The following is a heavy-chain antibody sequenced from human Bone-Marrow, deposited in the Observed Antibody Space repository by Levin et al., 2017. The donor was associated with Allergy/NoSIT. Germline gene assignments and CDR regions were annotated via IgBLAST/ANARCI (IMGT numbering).Heavy chain of an antibody. V-gene: IGHV4-61*01. CDR3: ARVLGDRWAHFDS. D-gene: IGHD2-21*01. CDR2: IYHSGAGDT. Sequence: PSETLSLTCTVPGGAVGRGTDYWSWIRQPPGKGLEWIGYIYHSGAGDTTYNPTLKSRVAMSLDPSKNQVSLNPASVTAADTAVYFCARVLGDRWAHFDSWVQGLLVTVSS. J-gene: IGHJ4*02. CDR1: GGAVGRGTDY.